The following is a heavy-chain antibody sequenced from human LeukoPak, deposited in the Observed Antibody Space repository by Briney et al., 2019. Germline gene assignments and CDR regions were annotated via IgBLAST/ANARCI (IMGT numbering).Heavy chain of an antibody. CDR2: INQNEVVK. Sequence: GGSLRLSCVASGVMFGDYWMRWGRQAPGKGGEGVASINQNEVVKYYVDSVKGRFTISRDNSKNTLYLQMNSLRAEDTAVYYCASDLGAGFGRPLNPYLDYRGQGTLVTVSS. V-gene: IGHV3-7*01. CDR1: GVMFGDYW. J-gene: IGHJ4*02. CDR3: ASDLGAGFGRPLNPYLDY. D-gene: IGHD3-10*01.